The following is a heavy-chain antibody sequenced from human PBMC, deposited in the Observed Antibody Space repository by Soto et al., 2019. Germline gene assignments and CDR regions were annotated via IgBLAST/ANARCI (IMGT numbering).Heavy chain of an antibody. J-gene: IGHJ4*02. Sequence: QAQLVQSGPEVKKPGPSVKVSCKTSGYTFTSYGISWVRQAPGQGLEWMGWISTYKGNANHAQKFQGRVTMTTDTSPSTAYMDLSSLRSDDTAVYYGAARSPAFDYCGQGTLDTVSS. CDR1: GYTFTSYG. CDR3: AARSPAFDY. CDR2: ISTYKGNA. V-gene: IGHV1-18*01.